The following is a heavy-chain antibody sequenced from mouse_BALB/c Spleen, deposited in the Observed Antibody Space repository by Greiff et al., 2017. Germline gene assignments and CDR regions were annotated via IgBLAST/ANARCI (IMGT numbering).Heavy chain of an antibody. CDR2: IDPSDSET. CDR1: GYSFTSYW. D-gene: IGHD2-1*01. Sequence: VQLQQSGPQLVRPGASVKISCKASGYSFTSYWMHWVKQRPGQGLEWIGMIDPSDSETRLNQKFKDKATLTVDKSSSTAYMQLSSPTSEDSAVYYCARGRWGNYGGYFDYWGQGTTLTVSS. V-gene: IGHV1S126*01. J-gene: IGHJ2*01. CDR3: ARGRWGNYGGYFDY.